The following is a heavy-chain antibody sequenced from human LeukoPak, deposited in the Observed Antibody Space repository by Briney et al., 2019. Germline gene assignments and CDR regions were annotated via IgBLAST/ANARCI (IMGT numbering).Heavy chain of an antibody. CDR2: IYYSGST. CDR1: GGSISSYY. V-gene: IGHV4-59*08. CDR3: VRTEVSSGSEDY. D-gene: IGHD6-19*01. Sequence: PSETLSLTCTVSGGSISSYYWSWIRQPPGKGLEWIGYIYYSGSTYYNPSLKSRVTISLDTSKNQFSLKLSSVTAADTAVYYCVRTEVSSGSEDYWGQGTLVTVSS. J-gene: IGHJ4*02.